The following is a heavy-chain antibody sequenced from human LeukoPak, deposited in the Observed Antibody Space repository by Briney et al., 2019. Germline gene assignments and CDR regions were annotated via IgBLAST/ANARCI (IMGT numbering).Heavy chain of an antibody. V-gene: IGHV3-33*01. D-gene: IGHD3-10*01. CDR1: GFTFSTFG. CDR3: ARIRDGSGSSIDY. Sequence: GRSLRLSCAASGFTFSTFGMHWVRQAPGKGLEWVAVIWYDGSNKYYADSVKGRFTISRGNSKNTLYLQMNSLRAEDTAVYYCARIRDGSGSSIDYWGQGTLVTVSS. J-gene: IGHJ4*02. CDR2: IWYDGSNK.